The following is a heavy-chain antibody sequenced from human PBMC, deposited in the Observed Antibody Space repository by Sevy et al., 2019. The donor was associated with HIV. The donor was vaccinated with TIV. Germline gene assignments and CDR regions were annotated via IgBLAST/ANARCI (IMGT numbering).Heavy chain of an antibody. CDR1: GGSISSGSYY. D-gene: IGHD5-12*01. J-gene: IGHJ6*03. CDR2: IYTSGST. V-gene: IGHV4-61*02. CDR3: ARGGDYYYYMDV. Sequence: SETLSLTCTVSGGSISSGSYYWSWIRQPAGKGLEWIGRIYTSGSTNYNPSLKSRVTISVDTSKNQFSLKLSSVTAADTAAYYCARGGDYYYYMDVWGKGTTVTVSS.